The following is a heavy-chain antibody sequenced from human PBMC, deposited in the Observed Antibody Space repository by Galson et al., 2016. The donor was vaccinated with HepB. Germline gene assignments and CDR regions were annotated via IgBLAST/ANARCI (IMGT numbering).Heavy chain of an antibody. CDR3: ATDDYCSGRRCFYDGY. CDR1: GFSLSDAW. CDR2: IKRTNDGGTT. V-gene: IGHV3-15*07. Sequence: SLRLSCAGDGFSLSDAWMHWVRQAPGKGLEWVGRIKRTNDGGTTDYATPVKGRFIISRDDSKNTLHLQMIGLKPEDTAVYYCATDDYCSGRRCFYDGYWGQGALVTVSS. J-gene: IGHJ4*02. D-gene: IGHD2-15*01.